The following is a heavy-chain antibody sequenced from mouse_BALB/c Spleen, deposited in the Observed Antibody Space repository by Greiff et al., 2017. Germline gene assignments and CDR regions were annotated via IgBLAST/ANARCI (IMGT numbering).Heavy chain of an antibody. CDR1: GYSFTGYF. Sequence: EVQLVESGPELVKPGASVKISCKASGYSFTGYFMNWVMQSHGKSLEWIGRINPYNGDTFYNQKFKGKATLTVDKSSSTAHMELRSLASEDSAVYYCARSSYYGYFDYWGQGTTLTVSS. CDR3: ARSSYYGYFDY. J-gene: IGHJ2*01. D-gene: IGHD1-1*01. V-gene: IGHV1-20*02. CDR2: INPYNGDT.